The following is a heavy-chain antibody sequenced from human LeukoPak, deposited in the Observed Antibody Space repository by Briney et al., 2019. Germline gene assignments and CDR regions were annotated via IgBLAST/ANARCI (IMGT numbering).Heavy chain of an antibody. J-gene: IGHJ3*02. CDR3: ARTLYCSSTSCTGEAFDI. Sequence: SETLSLTCTVSGGSISSGGYYWSWIRQHPGKGLEWIGYIYYSGSTYYNPSLKSRVTISVDTSKNQFSLKLSSVTAADTAVYYCARTLYCSSTSCTGEAFDIWGQGTMVTVSS. D-gene: IGHD2-2*01. V-gene: IGHV4-31*03. CDR2: IYYSGST. CDR1: GGSISSGGYY.